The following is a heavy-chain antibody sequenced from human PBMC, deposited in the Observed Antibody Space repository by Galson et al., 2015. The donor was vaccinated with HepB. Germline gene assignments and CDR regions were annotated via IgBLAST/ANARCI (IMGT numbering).Heavy chain of an antibody. Sequence: SLRLSCAASGFTFSNYAMSWVRQAPGKGLEWVSAISESGNTYYADSVKGRFTISRGNSKNTLFLQMNSLRVEDTALYYCATGPYGSGSSFDSWGREPWSPSPQ. V-gene: IGHV3-23*01. D-gene: IGHD3-10*01. CDR1: GFTFSNYA. CDR3: ATGPYGSGSSFDS. CDR2: ISESGNT. J-gene: IGHJ4*02.